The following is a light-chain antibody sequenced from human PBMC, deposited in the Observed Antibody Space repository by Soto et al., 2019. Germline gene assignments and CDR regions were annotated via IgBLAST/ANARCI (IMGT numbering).Light chain of an antibody. J-gene: IGLJ3*02. CDR1: RSDVGGYKY. Sequence: QSALTQPASVSGSPGQSITIYCTGTRSDVGGYKYVSWYQQHPGKVPKLMIYEVSNRPSGVSNRFSGSKSGNTASLTISGLQAEDEADYYCSSYTRSSTLWVFGGGTKLTVL. V-gene: IGLV2-14*01. CDR2: EVS. CDR3: SSYTRSSTLWV.